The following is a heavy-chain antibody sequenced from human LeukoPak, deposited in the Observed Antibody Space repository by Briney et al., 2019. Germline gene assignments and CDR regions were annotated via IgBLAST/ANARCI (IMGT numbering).Heavy chain of an antibody. CDR1: GFTVSSNY. Sequence: GGSLRLSCAASGFTVSSNYMNWVRQAPGKGLPWVSVIYSGGGTYYADSVKGRFTISRDNSKNTLYLQMNSLRAEDTAVYYCARGLGATIDYWGQGTLVTVSS. V-gene: IGHV3-53*01. D-gene: IGHD1-26*01. CDR2: IYSGGGT. CDR3: ARGLGATIDY. J-gene: IGHJ4*02.